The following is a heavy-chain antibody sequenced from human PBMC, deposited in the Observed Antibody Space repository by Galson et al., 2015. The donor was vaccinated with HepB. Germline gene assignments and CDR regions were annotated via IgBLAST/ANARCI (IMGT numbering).Heavy chain of an antibody. CDR1: GFTFSSYW. CDR2: INSDGSST. D-gene: IGHD7-27*01. V-gene: IGHV3-74*01. CDR3: ASLTGPPF. J-gene: IGHJ4*02. Sequence: SLRLSCAASGFTFSSYWMHWARQAPGKRLVWVSRINSDGSSTSYADSVKGRFTISRDNAKNTLYLQMDSLRAEDTAVYYCASLTGPPFWGQGTLDTVSS.